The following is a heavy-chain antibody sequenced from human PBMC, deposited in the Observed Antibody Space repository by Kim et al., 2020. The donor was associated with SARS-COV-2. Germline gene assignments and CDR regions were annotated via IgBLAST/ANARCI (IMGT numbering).Heavy chain of an antibody. CDR1: GYTFTSYA. V-gene: IGHV1-3*01. Sequence: APVKVSCKASGYTFTSYAMHWVRQAPGQRLEWMGWINAGNGNTKYSQKFQGRVTITRDTSASTAYMELSSLRSEDTAVYYCARGDRRGIYCSGGSCYPDYWGQGTLVTVSS. J-gene: IGHJ4*02. CDR2: INAGNGNT. D-gene: IGHD2-15*01. CDR3: ARGDRRGIYCSGGSCYPDY.